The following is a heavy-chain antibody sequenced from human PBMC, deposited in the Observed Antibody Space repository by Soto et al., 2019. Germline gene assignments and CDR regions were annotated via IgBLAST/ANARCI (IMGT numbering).Heavy chain of an antibody. V-gene: IGHV1-69*06. CDR1: GGTFSSYA. CDR2: IIPIFGTA. Sequence: QVQLVQSGAEVKKPGSSVKVSCKASGGTFSSYAISWVRQAPGQGLEWMGGIIPIFGTANYAQTFQGRVTITEDKSTSTSYMELSSMRSEDTAVYYCARDWVVYSSGWDWFDPWGQGTLVTVSS. CDR3: ARDWVVYSSGWDWFDP. D-gene: IGHD6-19*01. J-gene: IGHJ5*02.